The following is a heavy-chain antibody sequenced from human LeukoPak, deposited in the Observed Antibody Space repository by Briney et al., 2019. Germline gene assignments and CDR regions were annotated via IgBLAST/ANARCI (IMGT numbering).Heavy chain of an antibody. CDR1: GFTFSSYA. CDR2: ISGSGGST. V-gene: IGHV3-23*01. J-gene: IGHJ4*02. Sequence: PGASLRLSCAASGFTFSSYAMSWVRRAPGKGLEWVSAISGSGGSTYYADSVKGRFTISRDNSRNTLYLQMNSLRAEDTAVYYCAKAAGDIVVVPAAMEGDYWGQGTLVTVSS. CDR3: AKAAGDIVVVPAAMEGDY. D-gene: IGHD2-2*01.